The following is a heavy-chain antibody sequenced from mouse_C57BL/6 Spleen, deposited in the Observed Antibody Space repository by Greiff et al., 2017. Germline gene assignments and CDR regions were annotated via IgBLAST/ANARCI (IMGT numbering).Heavy chain of an antibody. CDR2: ISDGGSYT. J-gene: IGHJ2*01. CDR1: GFTFSSYA. V-gene: IGHV5-4*01. Sequence: EVQRVESGGGLVKPGGSLKLSCAASGFTFSSYAMSWVRQTPEKRLEWVATISDGGSYTYYPDNVKGRFTISRDNAKNNLYLQMSHLKSEDTAMYYCARGYSNYDYWGQGTTLTVSS. CDR3: ARGYSNYDY. D-gene: IGHD2-5*01.